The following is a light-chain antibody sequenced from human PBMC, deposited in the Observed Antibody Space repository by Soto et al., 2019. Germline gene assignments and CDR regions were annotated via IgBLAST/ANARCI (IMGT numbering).Light chain of an antibody. V-gene: IGKV3-20*01. Sequence: EIVLTQSPDTLSLSPGERATLSCRASQSVSANYLAWYQQKPGQAPRLLIYGASSRATGIPDRFSGSGSGTDFPRTISRLEAEDFAVYYCKQYGSSPWTFGQGTKVEIK. CDR2: GAS. CDR1: QSVSANY. CDR3: KQYGSSPWT. J-gene: IGKJ1*01.